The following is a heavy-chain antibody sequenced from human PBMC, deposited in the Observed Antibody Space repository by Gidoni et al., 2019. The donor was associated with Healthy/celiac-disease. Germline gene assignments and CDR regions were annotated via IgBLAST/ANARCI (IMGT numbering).Heavy chain of an antibody. Sequence: QVQLLQSGAEVKKPGSSVKVSCKASGCTFRSYAISWVRQAPGQGLEWMGRIIPILGIANYAQKFQGRVTITADKSTSTAYMELSSLRSEDTAVYYCASSGATITGAGFDYWGQGTLVTVSS. D-gene: IGHD5-12*01. V-gene: IGHV1-69*04. CDR1: GCTFRSYA. J-gene: IGHJ4*02. CDR3: ASSGATITGAGFDY. CDR2: IIPILGIA.